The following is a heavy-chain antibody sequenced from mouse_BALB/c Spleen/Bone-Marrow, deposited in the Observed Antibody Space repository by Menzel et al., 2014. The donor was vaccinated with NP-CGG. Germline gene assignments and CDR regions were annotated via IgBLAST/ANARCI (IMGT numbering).Heavy chain of an antibody. CDR2: INPGSGST. J-gene: IGHJ2*01. CDR3: ARRERTGMNY. CDR1: GYAFTDYL. V-gene: IGHV1-54*01. D-gene: IGHD4-1*01. Sequence: QVQLQQSGAELVRPGTSVKVSCKASGYAFTDYLMEWLKQRPGQGLEWIGVINPGSGSTNYNEKFKDKATLTADKSSSTAYMQLSSLTSEDSAVYYCARRERTGMNYWGQGTTLTVSS.